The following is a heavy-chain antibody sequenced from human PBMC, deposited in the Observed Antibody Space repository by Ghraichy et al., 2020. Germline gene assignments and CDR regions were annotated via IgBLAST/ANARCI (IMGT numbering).Heavy chain of an antibody. J-gene: IGHJ4*02. CDR1: GFTFSDHY. V-gene: IGHV3-72*01. CDR2: IKTKPYSYTT. Sequence: GGSQRLSCAASGFTFSDHYMDWVRQAPGKGLEWVGRIKTKPYSYTTEYAASVKGRFTISRDDSNFSLYLQMNSLKTEDTAVYYCGRRISTYDSLDYWGQGTLVTVSS. CDR3: GRRISTYDSLDY. D-gene: IGHD2/OR15-2a*01.